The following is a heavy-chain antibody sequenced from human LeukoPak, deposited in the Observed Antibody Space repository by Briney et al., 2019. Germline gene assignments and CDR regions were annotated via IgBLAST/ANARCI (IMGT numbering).Heavy chain of an antibody. V-gene: IGHV3-30*18. Sequence: GGSLRLSCAASGFTFNNYGMHWVRQAPGKGLEWVAVISYDGPNKYYADSVKGRFTISRDNSKNTQYLQMNSLRAEDTAVYYCAKGLARFGYGALLNFWGQGTLVTVSS. CDR1: GFTFNNYG. CDR3: AKGLARFGYGALLNF. J-gene: IGHJ4*02. D-gene: IGHD4/OR15-4a*01. CDR2: ISYDGPNK.